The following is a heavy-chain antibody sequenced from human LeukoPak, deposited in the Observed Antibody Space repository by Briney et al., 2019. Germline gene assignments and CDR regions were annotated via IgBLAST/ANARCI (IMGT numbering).Heavy chain of an antibody. J-gene: IGHJ6*02. D-gene: IGHD2-2*01. CDR1: GFTFSSYS. V-gene: IGHV3-21*01. CDR3: ARDRTRGGMDV. Sequence: GGSLRLSCAASGFTFSSYSTNWVRQAPGKGLEWVSSISSSSSYIYYADSVKGRFTISRDNAKNSLYLQMNSLRAEDTAVYYCARDRTRGGMDVWGQGTTVTVSS. CDR2: ISSSSSYI.